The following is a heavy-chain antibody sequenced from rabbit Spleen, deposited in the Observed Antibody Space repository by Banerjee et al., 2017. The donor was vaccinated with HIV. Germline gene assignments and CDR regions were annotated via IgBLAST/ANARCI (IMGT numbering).Heavy chain of an antibody. CDR1: GFSFSSGYD. Sequence: QSLEESGGDLVKPGASLTLTCKASGFSFSSGYDMCWVRQAPGKGLEWIGCMNTYTTKTVYATWAKDPFTISKTSSTTVTLQMTSLTAADTATYFCATYVDYDGDFNLWGPGTLVTVS. CDR2: MNTYTTKT. D-gene: IGHD2-1*01. CDR3: ATYVDYDGDFNL. V-gene: IGHV1S40*01. J-gene: IGHJ4*01.